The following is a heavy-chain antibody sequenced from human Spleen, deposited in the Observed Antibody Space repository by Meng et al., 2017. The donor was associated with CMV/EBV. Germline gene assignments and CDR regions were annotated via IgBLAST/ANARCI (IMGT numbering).Heavy chain of an antibody. CDR3: ATTFSKDYYYAMDV. D-gene: IGHD3-3*02. CDR1: GYKFTSYW. Sequence: GESLKISCKGSGYKFTSYWIGWVRQMPGKGLEWMGVIYPGDSDTRYSPSFQGQVTISADKSISTAYLQWSSLKASDTAIYYCATTFSKDYYYAMDVWGQGTTVTVSS. V-gene: IGHV5-51*01. CDR2: IYPGDSDT. J-gene: IGHJ6*02.